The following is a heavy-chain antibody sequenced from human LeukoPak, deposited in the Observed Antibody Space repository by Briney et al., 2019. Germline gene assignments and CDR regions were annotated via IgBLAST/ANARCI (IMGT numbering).Heavy chain of an antibody. J-gene: IGHJ4*02. CDR2: INPNSGGT. V-gene: IGHV1-2*06. D-gene: IGHD2-2*01. CDR1: GYTFTGYY. CDR3: ARGAYCTSTSCPEGFDY. Sequence: GASVKVSCKASGYTFTGYYMHLVRQAPGQGLDWMGRINPNSGGTNYAQKFQGRVTMTRDTSISTAYMELSRLRSADTAVYYCARGAYCTSTSCPEGFDYLGEGTLVTVSS.